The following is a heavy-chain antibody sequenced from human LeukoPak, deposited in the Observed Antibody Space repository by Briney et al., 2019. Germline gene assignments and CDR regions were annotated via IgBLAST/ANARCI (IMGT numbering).Heavy chain of an antibody. V-gene: IGHV3-7*01. D-gene: IGHD2-21*02. CDR3: ARDRDWDAFDI. Sequence: PGGSLRLSCAASGFTFSSYWRSWVRQAPGKWLEWVANIKQDGSEKYYVDSVKGRFTISRDNAKNSLYLQMNSLRAEDTAVYYCARDRDWDAFDIWGQGTMVTVSS. CDR2: IKQDGSEK. CDR1: GFTFSSYW. J-gene: IGHJ3*02.